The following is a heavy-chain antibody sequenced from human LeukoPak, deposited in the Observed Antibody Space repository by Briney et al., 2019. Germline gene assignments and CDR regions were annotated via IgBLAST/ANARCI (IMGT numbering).Heavy chain of an antibody. Sequence: PSETLPLTCTVSGGSISSSSYYWGWIRQPPGKGLEWIGSIYYSGSTYYNPSLKSRVTISVDTSKNQFSLKLSSVTAADTAVYYCASTLVEMATILDYWGQGTLVTVSS. CDR1: GGSISSSSYY. V-gene: IGHV4-39*01. CDR3: ASTLVEMATILDY. D-gene: IGHD5-24*01. J-gene: IGHJ4*02. CDR2: IYYSGST.